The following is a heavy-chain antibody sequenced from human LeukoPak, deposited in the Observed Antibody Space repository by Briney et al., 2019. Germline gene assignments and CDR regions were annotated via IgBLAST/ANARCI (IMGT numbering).Heavy chain of an antibody. CDR3: ARAPGLGSSWAFDY. Sequence: PGGSLRLSCADSGFTFSSYSMNWVRQAPGKGLEWVSSISSSSSYIYYADSVKGRFTISRDNAKNSLYLQVNSLRAEDTAVYYCARAPGLGSSWAFDYWGQGTLITVSS. CDR1: GFTFSSYS. V-gene: IGHV3-21*04. D-gene: IGHD6-13*01. CDR2: ISSSSSYI. J-gene: IGHJ4*02.